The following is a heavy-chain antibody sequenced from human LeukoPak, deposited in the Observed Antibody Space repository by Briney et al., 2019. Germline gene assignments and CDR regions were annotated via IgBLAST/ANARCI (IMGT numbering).Heavy chain of an antibody. CDR1: GGSISSSSYY. V-gene: IGHV4-39*01. CDR3: ARQISRYGDYGPYYYYYYYMDV. D-gene: IGHD4-17*01. J-gene: IGHJ6*03. Sequence: PSETLSLTCTVSGGSISSSSYYWGWIRQPPGKGLEGIGSIYYSGSTYYNPSLKSRVTISVDTSKNQLSLKLSSVTAADTAVYYCARQISRYGDYGPYYYYYYYMDVWGKGTTVTVSS. CDR2: IYYSGST.